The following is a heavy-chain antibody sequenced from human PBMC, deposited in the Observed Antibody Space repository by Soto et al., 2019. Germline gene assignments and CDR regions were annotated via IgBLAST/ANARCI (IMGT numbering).Heavy chain of an antibody. CDR3: AKGRGQNGNCDY. V-gene: IGHV3-23*01. J-gene: IGHJ4*02. D-gene: IGHD1-7*01. CDR2: ISGSGGTA. Sequence: EVQLLESGGGSVQPGGSLRLSCAASGFTFSSYAMHWVRRPPRKGLEWVSSISGSGGTAYYADSVKGRFSISRDSLVNTLYLQMNSLRAEDTAVYYCAKGRGQNGNCDYWGQGTLVTVSP. CDR1: GFTFSSYA.